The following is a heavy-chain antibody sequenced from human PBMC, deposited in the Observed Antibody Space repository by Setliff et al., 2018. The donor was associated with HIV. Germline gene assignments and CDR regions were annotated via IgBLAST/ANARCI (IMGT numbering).Heavy chain of an antibody. D-gene: IGHD1-1*01. CDR3: ARQTVHTTHSLDFGSPNRDYCYGMDV. Sequence: GESLKISCKGSAYSFTTFWIAWVRQMPGKGLEWMGIIYPGDSDTTYSPSFQGQVTISVDKSISTAYLQWSSLKASDSAMYYCARQTVHTTHSLDFGSPNRDYCYGMDVWGQGTTVTVSS. CDR1: AYSFTTFW. J-gene: IGHJ6*02. CDR2: IYPGDSDT. V-gene: IGHV5-51*01.